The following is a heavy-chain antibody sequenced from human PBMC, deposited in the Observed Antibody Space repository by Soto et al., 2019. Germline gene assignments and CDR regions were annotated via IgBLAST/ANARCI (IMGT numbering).Heavy chain of an antibody. CDR3: ARGSGYCSGGSCFGYYYGMDV. D-gene: IGHD2-15*01. CDR2: INHSGST. CDR1: CGSFSGYY. V-gene: IGHV4-34*01. J-gene: IGHJ6*02. Sequence: KTSETLSLTCAVYCGSFSGYYWSWIRQPPGKGLEWIGEINHSGSTNYNPSLKSRVTISVDTSKNQFSLKLSSVTAADTAVYYCARGSGYCSGGSCFGYYYGMDVWGQGTTVTVSS.